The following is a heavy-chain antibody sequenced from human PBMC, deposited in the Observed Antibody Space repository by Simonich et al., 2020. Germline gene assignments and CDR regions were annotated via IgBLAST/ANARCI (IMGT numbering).Heavy chain of an antibody. CDR2: INSDGSST. Sequence: EVQLVESGGGLVQPGGSLRLSCAASGFTFSSYWMHWVRQAPGKGLVWVSRINSDGSSTCYADSVKGRFTISRDNAKNTLYLQMNSLRAEDTAVYYCARDYSNYDAFDIWGQGTMVTVSS. J-gene: IGHJ3*02. V-gene: IGHV3-74*01. CDR3: ARDYSNYDAFDI. D-gene: IGHD4-4*01. CDR1: GFTFSSYW.